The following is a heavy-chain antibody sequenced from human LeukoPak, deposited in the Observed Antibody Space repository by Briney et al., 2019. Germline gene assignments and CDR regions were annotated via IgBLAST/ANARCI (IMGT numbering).Heavy chain of an antibody. CDR3: ARRSVAGATTGYYYDS. D-gene: IGHD1-26*01. V-gene: IGHV3-11*01. CDR1: GFTFSDYY. J-gene: IGHJ4*02. Sequence: GGSLRLSCAASGFTFSDYYMSWIRQAPGKGLEWVSYISSSGSTIYYADSVKGRFTISRDNAKNSLYLQMNSLRVDDTAFYYCARRSVAGATTGYYYDSWGQGTLVTVSS. CDR2: ISSSGSTI.